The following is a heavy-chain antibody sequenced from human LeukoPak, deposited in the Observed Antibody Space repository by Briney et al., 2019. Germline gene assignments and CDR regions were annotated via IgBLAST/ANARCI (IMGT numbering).Heavy chain of an antibody. Sequence: GVSLRLSCVGSGFTFSDYVMGWIRQAPGKGLEWISYISASANTIYYADSVKGRFTISRDNAKNSLYVQLTSLSAEDTAVYFCARDRWGPTKSFDLWGRGTLVTVSS. J-gene: IGHJ2*01. CDR1: GFTFSDYV. V-gene: IGHV3-11*01. D-gene: IGHD3-16*01. CDR2: ISASANTI. CDR3: ARDRWGPTKSFDL.